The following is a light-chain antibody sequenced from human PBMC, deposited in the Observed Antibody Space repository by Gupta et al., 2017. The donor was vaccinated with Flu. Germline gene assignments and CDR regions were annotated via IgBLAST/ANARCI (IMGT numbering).Light chain of an antibody. CDR3: QSYDSSGV. J-gene: IGLJ3*02. Sequence: FMLTQPHSVSESPGKTVTISCTRSSGSIASNYVQWYQQRPGSAPTTVIYEDNQRPSGVPDRVSGSIDSSSNSASLTISGLKTEDEADYSCQSYDSSGVFGGGTQLTVL. V-gene: IGLV6-57*03. CDR2: EDN. CDR1: SGSIASNY.